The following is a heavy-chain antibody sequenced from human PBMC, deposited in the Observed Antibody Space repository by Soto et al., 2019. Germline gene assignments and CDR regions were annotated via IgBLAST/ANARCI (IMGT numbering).Heavy chain of an antibody. D-gene: IGHD1-26*01. CDR3: ARGRVGATVRYYYYYGMDV. CDR1: GYTFTSYY. V-gene: IGHV1-2*04. J-gene: IGHJ6*02. Sequence: ASVKVSCKASGYTFTSYYMHWVRQAPGQGLEWMGWINPNSGGTNYAQKFQGWVTMTRDTSISTAYMELSRLRSDDTAVYYCARGRVGATVRYYYYYGMDVWGQGTTVTSP. CDR2: INPNSGGT.